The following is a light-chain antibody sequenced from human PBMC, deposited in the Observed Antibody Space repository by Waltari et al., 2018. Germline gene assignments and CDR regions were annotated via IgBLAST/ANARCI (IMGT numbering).Light chain of an antibody. J-gene: IGKJ4*01. CDR3: QEYDSLPVT. V-gene: IGKV1-5*03. CDR1: HGVKNT. Sequence: TCRASHGVKNTLAWYQQAPGKAPKVLIHKASRLESGAPSRFSGSGYGTEFTLTISSLQPDDFATYYCQEYDSLPVTFGGGTKVEI. CDR2: KAS.